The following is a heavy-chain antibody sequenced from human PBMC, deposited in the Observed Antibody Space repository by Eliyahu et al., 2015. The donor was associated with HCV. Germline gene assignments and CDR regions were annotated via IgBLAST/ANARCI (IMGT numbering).Heavy chain of an antibody. Sequence: QITLKESGPTLVKPTQTLTLTCTXSXFSLSXSGVXVGWIRQPPGKALEWLALIYWNDDKRYSPSLKSRLTITKDTSKNQVVLTMTNMDPVDTATYYCAHRQVGIRFLGGFDPWGQGTLVTVSS. CDR1: XFSLSXSGVX. V-gene: IGHV2-5*01. J-gene: IGHJ5*02. CDR3: AHRQVGIRFLGGFDP. CDR2: IYWNDDK. D-gene: IGHD3-3*01.